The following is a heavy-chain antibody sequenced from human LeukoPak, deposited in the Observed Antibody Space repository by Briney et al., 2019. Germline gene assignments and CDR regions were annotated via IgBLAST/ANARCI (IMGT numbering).Heavy chain of an antibody. Sequence: SETLSLTCTVSGGSISSGDYYWSWIRQPPGKGLEWIGYIYYSGSTNYNPSLKSRVTISVDTSKNQFSLKLSSVTAADTAVYYCASSRDGYNQNFDYWGQGTLVTVSS. J-gene: IGHJ4*02. CDR2: IYYSGST. D-gene: IGHD5-24*01. CDR3: ASSRDGYNQNFDY. V-gene: IGHV4-61*08. CDR1: GGSISSGDYY.